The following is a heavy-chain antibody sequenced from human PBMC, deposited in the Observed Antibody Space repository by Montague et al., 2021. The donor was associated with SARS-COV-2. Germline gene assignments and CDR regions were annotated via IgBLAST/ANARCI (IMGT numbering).Heavy chain of an antibody. CDR1: GLTFNNYA. V-gene: IGHV3-30*09. Sequence: SLRLSCAASGLTFNNYAMHWVRQAPGEGLEWVAIISYDGSNKYYADSVKGRFAIFRDNSKNTLYLQMNSLRAEDTAVYYCVRASLIKARIAVAGTTVYWGQGTLVTISS. CDR2: ISYDGSNK. D-gene: IGHD6-19*01. CDR3: VRASLIKARIAVAGTTVY. J-gene: IGHJ4*02.